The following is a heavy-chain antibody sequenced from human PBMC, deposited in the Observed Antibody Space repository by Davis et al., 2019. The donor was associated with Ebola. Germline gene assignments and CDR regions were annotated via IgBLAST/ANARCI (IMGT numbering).Heavy chain of an antibody. Sequence: AASVKASCKASGYTFTSYGISWVRQAPGQGLEWMGRIIPILGIANYAQKFQGRVTITADKSTSTAYMELSSLRSEDTAVYYCASTFGYSNYGRGYYYYGMDVWGQGTTVTVSS. CDR2: IIPILGIA. D-gene: IGHD4-11*01. CDR3: ASTFGYSNYGRGYYYYGMDV. CDR1: GYTFTSYG. V-gene: IGHV1-69*04. J-gene: IGHJ6*02.